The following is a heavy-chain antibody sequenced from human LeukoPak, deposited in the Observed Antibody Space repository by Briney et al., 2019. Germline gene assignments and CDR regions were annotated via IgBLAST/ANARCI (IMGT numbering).Heavy chain of an antibody. Sequence: SETLSLTCAVHGGSFSGYYWSWIRQPPGKGLEWIGEINHSGSTNYNPSLKSRVTISVDTSKNQFSLKLSSVTAADTAVYYCARLGSSGYYYWGQGTLVTVSS. V-gene: IGHV4-34*01. CDR3: ARLGSSGYYY. D-gene: IGHD3-22*01. J-gene: IGHJ4*02. CDR2: INHSGST. CDR1: GGSFSGYY.